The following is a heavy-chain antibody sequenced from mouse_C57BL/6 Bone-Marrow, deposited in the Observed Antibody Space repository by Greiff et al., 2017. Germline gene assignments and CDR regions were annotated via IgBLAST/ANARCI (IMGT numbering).Heavy chain of an antibody. Sequence: QVQLQQSGAELVRPGTSVKVSCKASGYAFTNYLIEWVKQRPGQGLEWIGVINPGSGGTNYNEKFKGKATLTADNSSSTAYMQLSSLTSEDSAVYFCARRSYYYGSSYLYYYAMDYWGQGTSVTVSS. CDR1: GYAFTNYL. D-gene: IGHD1-1*01. CDR2: INPGSGGT. CDR3: ARRSYYYGSSYLYYYAMDY. V-gene: IGHV1-54*01. J-gene: IGHJ4*01.